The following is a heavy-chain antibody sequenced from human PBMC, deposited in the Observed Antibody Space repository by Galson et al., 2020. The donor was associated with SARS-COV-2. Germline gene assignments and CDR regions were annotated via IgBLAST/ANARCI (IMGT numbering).Heavy chain of an antibody. V-gene: IGHV4-34*01. J-gene: IGHJ4*02. CDR3: ARGGGSGWFR. CDR1: GGSFSGFY. Sequence: SETLSLTCAIYGGSFSGFYWSWVRQPPGKGLEWIGEVDSGGNTKYNPSPNSRVTILIDTSKKQFSLKVMSVTAADTAMYFCARGGGSGWFRWGQGTLVTVSS. CDR2: VDSGGNT. D-gene: IGHD6-19*01.